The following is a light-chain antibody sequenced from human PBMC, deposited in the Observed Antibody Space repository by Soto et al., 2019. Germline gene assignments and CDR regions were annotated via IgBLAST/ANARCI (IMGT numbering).Light chain of an antibody. CDR1: SSDLGGYSY. J-gene: IGLJ2*01. CDR2: EVS. Sequence: QSVLTQPPSASGSPGQSVTISCTGSSSDLGGYSYVSWYQQHPGKAPKLMIYEVSKRPSGVPDRFSGSKSGSTASLTVSGLQAEDEADYYCSSYAGSNNVVFGGGTKLPS. V-gene: IGLV2-8*01. CDR3: SSYAGSNNVV.